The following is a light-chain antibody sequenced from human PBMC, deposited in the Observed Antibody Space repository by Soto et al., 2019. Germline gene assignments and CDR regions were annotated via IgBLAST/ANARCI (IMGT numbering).Light chain of an antibody. CDR3: SSYVGSNNFV. CDR1: SSDVGGYNY. CDR2: EVS. Sequence: QSVLTQPPYASGSPGQSVTISCTGTSSDVGGYNYVSWYQQHPGKAPKLMIYEVSKRPSGVPDRFSGSKSGNTASLTVSGLQAEDEADYYCSSYVGSNNFVFGTGTKVTVL. V-gene: IGLV2-8*01. J-gene: IGLJ1*01.